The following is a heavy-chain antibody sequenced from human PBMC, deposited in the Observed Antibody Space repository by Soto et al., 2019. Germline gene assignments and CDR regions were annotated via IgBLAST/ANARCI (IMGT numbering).Heavy chain of an antibody. CDR2: VKDGGHT. V-gene: IGHV4-34*01. CDR1: GGSLSGYY. CDR3: ARGQEGVVATH. Sequence: QVQLQQWGAGLLKPSETLSLNCAVTGGSLSGYYWSWIRQPPGKGLEWIGEVKDGGHTNYSPSLRGRVPRSSDTSNNQFSLRLMSVTAADTGVYYCARGQEGVVATHWDQGSLVTVSS. J-gene: IGHJ4*02. D-gene: IGHD5-12*01.